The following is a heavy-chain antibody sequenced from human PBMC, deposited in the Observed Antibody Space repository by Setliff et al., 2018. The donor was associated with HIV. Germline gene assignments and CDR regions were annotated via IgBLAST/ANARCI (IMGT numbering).Heavy chain of an antibody. CDR1: GGFFSGYY. J-gene: IGHJ4*02. Sequence: PSETLSLTCAVYGGFFSGYYWSWIRQPPGEGLEWIGEVNYSGNTNYNPSLKTRVNISVDTSKSQFSLNLRSVSAADTAVYYCARGPWGYNGSYAGLPFDNWGQGKLVTVAS. CDR3: ARGPWGYNGSYAGLPFDN. CDR2: VNYSGNT. D-gene: IGHD1-1*01. V-gene: IGHV4-34*01.